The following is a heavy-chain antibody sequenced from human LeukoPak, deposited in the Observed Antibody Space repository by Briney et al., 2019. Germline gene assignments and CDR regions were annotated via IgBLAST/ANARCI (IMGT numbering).Heavy chain of an antibody. J-gene: IGHJ3*02. CDR3: ARDASPGDILTGYYDAFDI. CDR1: GFTFSNYW. Sequence: GGSLRLSCAASGFTFSNYWMTWVRQAPGKGLEWGANIKYGGSEEHYVDSVKGRFTISRDNAKNSLYLQMNSLRAEDTAMYYCARDASPGDILTGYYDAFDIWGQGTMVTVSS. V-gene: IGHV3-7*01. CDR2: IKYGGSEE. D-gene: IGHD3-9*01.